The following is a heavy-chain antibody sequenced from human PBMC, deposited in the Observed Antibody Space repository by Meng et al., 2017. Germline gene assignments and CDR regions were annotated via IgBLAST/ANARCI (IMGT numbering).Heavy chain of an antibody. J-gene: IGHJ4*02. CDR2: INPSGGST. Sequence: GSEWKRPGGLGEGSWKAHGYPLTSTHMTWVREAPGQGLEWMGIINPSGGSTSYAQKFQGRVTMTRDTSTSTVDTGLSSLRSEDTAVYYCARSDTAMGSYYFDYGGQGTLVTVSS. CDR1: GYPLTSTH. D-gene: IGHD5-18*01. CDR3: ARSDTAMGSYYFDY. V-gene: IGHV1-46*01.